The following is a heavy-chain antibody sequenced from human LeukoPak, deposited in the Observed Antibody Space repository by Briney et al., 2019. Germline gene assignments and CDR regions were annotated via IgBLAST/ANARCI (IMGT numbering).Heavy chain of an antibody. D-gene: IGHD3-16*01. CDR1: GFTVSDYN. V-gene: IGHV3-53*01. J-gene: IGHJ4*02. CDR3: VGVHGGGY. CDR2: LHRDGSV. Sequence: GGSLRLSCVASGFTVSDYNMIWVRQAPGKGLEWVSTLHRDGSVRYADAVNGRFIISSGDSKNNLSLQMSSPRDEDTAVFYCVGVHGGGYWGQGNLVIVTS.